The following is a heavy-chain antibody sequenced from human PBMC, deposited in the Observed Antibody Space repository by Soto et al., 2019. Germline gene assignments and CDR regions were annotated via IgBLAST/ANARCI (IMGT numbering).Heavy chain of an antibody. Sequence: GGSLRLSCAASGFTFSSYWMHWVRQAPGKGLVWVSRINSDGSSTSYADSVKGRFTISRDNAKNTLYLQMNSLRAEDTAVYYCAREAIPYSSGWYYKYYFDYWGQGTLVTVS. CDR1: GFTFSSYW. CDR3: AREAIPYSSGWYYKYYFDY. V-gene: IGHV3-74*01. CDR2: INSDGSST. J-gene: IGHJ4*02. D-gene: IGHD6-19*01.